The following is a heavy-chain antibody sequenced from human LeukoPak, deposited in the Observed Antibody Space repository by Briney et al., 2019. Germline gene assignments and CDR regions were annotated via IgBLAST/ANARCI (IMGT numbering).Heavy chain of an antibody. CDR2: INPNSGGT. Sequence: RASVKVSCKASGYTFTGYYMHWVRQAPGQGLEWMGWINPNSGGTNYAQKFQGRVTMTRDTSISTAYMELSRLRSDDTAVYCCARVGVGLLLTGHHPFDYWGQGTLVTVSS. V-gene: IGHV1-2*02. CDR1: GYTFTGYY. J-gene: IGHJ4*02. CDR3: ARVGVGLLLTGHHPFDY. D-gene: IGHD3-9*01.